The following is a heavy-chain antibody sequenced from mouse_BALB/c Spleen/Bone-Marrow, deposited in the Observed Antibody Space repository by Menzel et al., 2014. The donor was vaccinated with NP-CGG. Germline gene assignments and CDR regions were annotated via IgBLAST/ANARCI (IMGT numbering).Heavy chain of an antibody. V-gene: IGHV1S81*02. CDR3: TRSNYGYWYFDV. CDR1: GYSFTNYY. CDR2: INPSNGGT. D-gene: IGHD1-1*01. Sequence: QVQLKESGAELVKPGASVKLSCKASGYSFTNYYMYWVKRRPGQGLEWIGEINPSNGGTNFNEKFKNKATLTVDKSSSTAYMQLSSLTSEDSVVYYCTRSNYGYWYFDVWGAGTTVTVSS. J-gene: IGHJ1*01.